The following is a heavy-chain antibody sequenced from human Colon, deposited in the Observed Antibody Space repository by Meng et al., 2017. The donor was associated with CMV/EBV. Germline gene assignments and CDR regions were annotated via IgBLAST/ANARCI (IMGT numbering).Heavy chain of an antibody. CDR1: GFAFNAYG. V-gene: IGHV3-23*01. CDR3: AKERFCDAPPKRSFDF. CDR2: ISCYGDMT. D-gene: IGHD3-10*01. J-gene: IGHJ4*02. Sequence: GEALEISWVASGFAFNAYGMSWVRQAPGQGLEWVSSISCYGDMTYYADSVKGRFTISRNNSKTSQYLQMNSLRVEDTAGYYCAKERFCDAPPKRSFDFWGQGTLVTVSS.